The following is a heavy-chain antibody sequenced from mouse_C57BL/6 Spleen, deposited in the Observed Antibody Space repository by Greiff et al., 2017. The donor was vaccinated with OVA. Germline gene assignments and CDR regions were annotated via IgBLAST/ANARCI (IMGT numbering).Heavy chain of an antibody. Sequence: QVQLQQPGAELVRPGSSVKLSCKASGYTFTSYWMDWVKQRPGQGLEWIGNIYPFDSETHYNQKFKDKATLTVDKSSSTAYMQLSSLTSEDSAVYYCAREDYDGGVYDYWGQGTTLTVSS. V-gene: IGHV1-61*01. CDR1: GYTFTSYW. D-gene: IGHD2-4*01. J-gene: IGHJ2*01. CDR3: AREDYDGGVYDY. CDR2: IYPFDSET.